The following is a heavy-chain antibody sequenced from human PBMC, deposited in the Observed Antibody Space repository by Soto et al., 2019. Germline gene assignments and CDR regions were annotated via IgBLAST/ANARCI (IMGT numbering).Heavy chain of an antibody. D-gene: IGHD6-19*01. Sequence: QVQLVQSGAEVKKPGASVKVSCKASGYTFTSYDINWVRQATGQGLEWMGWMNPNSGNTGYAQKFEGRRAMTRDTSSSTAYVELSSLRSEDTAVYYCARERTVAGNDYWGQGTLVTVSS. J-gene: IGHJ4*02. CDR1: GYTFTSYD. CDR2: MNPNSGNT. CDR3: ARERTVAGNDY. V-gene: IGHV1-8*01.